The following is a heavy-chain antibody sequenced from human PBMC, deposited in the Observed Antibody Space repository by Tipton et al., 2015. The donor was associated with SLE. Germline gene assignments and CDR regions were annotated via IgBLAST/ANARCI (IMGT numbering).Heavy chain of an antibody. D-gene: IGHD6-6*01. CDR1: GGSLSGHY. J-gene: IGHJ2*01. CDR2: SNDSGKT. CDR3: ARLKIGRPQERYFDL. V-gene: IGHV4-34*01. Sequence: LRLSCAVYGGSLSGHYWSWIRQTPGKGLECIGESNDSGKTNYNPALKSRATISVDTSRNQFSLRLSSVTAADTAVYYCARLKIGRPQERYFDLWGRGTLLTVSS.